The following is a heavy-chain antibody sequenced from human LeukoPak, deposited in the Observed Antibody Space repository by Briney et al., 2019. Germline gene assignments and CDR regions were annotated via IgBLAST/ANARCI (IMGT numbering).Heavy chain of an antibody. J-gene: IGHJ4*02. CDR2: INPSGGST. V-gene: IGHV1-46*01. D-gene: IGHD3-3*01. Sequence: GASVKVSCKASGYTFTSYYMHWVRQAPGQGLEWMGIINPSGGSTSYAQKFQGRVTMTRDTSTSTVYMELSSLRSEDTAVYYCARGELSRFLEWLPIPDYWGQGTLVTVSS. CDR1: GYTFTSYY. CDR3: ARGELSRFLEWLPIPDY.